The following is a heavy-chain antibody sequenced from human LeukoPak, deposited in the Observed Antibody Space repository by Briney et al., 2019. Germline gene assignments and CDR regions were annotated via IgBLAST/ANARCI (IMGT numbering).Heavy chain of an antibody. J-gene: IGHJ5*02. Sequence: ASVKDSCKASGYTFTGYYMHWVRQAPGQGLEWMGWINPNSGGTNYAQKFQGWVTMTRDTSISTAYMELSRLRSDDTAVYYCARESWGKRGNWFDPWGQGTLVTVSS. CDR1: GYTFTGYY. D-gene: IGHD7-27*01. CDR3: ARESWGKRGNWFDP. V-gene: IGHV1-2*04. CDR2: INPNSGGT.